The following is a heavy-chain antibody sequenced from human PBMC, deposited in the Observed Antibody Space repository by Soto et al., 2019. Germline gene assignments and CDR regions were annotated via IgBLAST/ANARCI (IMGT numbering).Heavy chain of an antibody. CDR1: GFTFSSYD. D-gene: IGHD3-10*01. J-gene: IGHJ6*03. Sequence: PGGSLRLSCAASGFTFSSYDMHWVRQAPGRGLEWVSVIGTAGDTSYRGSVKGRFTISREKANNSLYLQMNSLLAGDTAVYYCARGFGSFCYMDVWGKGTTVTVSS. CDR2: IGTAGDT. CDR3: ARGFGSFCYMDV. V-gene: IGHV3-13*01.